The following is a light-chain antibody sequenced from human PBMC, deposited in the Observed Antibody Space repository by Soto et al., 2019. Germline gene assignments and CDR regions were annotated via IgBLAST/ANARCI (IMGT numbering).Light chain of an antibody. Sequence: DIQMTQSPSSLSASVGHRVTITCRASQSISSDLNWYQQKTGQAPKLLSYAASSLQSGVPSRFSGSGSGTDYTLTISSLQPEDFATYYCHQSYSTPFTFGPGTKVDIK. CDR3: HQSYSTPFT. V-gene: IGKV1-39*01. CDR1: QSISSD. J-gene: IGKJ3*01. CDR2: AAS.